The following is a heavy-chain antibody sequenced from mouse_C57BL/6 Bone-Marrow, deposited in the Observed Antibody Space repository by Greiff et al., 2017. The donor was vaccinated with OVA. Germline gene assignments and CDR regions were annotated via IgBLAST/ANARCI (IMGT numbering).Heavy chain of an antibody. CDR2: ISSGSSTI. V-gene: IGHV5-17*01. CDR1: GFTFSDYG. CDR3: ARPAYYYGSSYYWCAY. D-gene: IGHD1-1*01. Sequence: EVKLVESGGGLVKPGGSLKLSCAASGFTFSDYGMHWVRQAPEKGLEWVAYISSGSSTIYYADTVKGRFTISRDNAKNTLFLQMTSLRSEDTAMYYCARPAYYYGSSYYWCAYWGQGTLVTVSA. J-gene: IGHJ3*01.